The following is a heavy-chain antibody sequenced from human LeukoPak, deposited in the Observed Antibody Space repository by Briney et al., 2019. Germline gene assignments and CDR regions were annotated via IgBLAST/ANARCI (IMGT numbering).Heavy chain of an antibody. CDR3: ARALDRSYYYVYLS. CDR1: GNDFSDFY. V-gene: IGHV1-8*02. CDR2: MNPNSGNT. J-gene: IGHJ5*02. Sequence: ASVKVSCKASGNDFSDFYFNWVRQAPGRGLEWMGWMNPNSGNTVYAQKFQGRVTMTRDTSINTGRMELTSLTSEDTAVYYCARALDRSYYYVYLSWGQGTVISVSS. D-gene: IGHD3-16*01.